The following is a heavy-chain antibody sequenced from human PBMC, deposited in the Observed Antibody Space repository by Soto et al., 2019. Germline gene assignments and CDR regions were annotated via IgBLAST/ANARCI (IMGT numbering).Heavy chain of an antibody. CDR3: ARGGRGSDY. D-gene: IGHD3-10*01. Sequence: EVQLVESGGGLVQPGGSLRLSCAASGFTFSSYWMHWVRQAPGKGLVWVARINIDGSTTNYAGSVKGRFTFSRDNAKNTLYLQMNSLRDEDTAVYYCARGGRGSDYWGQGTLVTVSS. V-gene: IGHV3-74*01. J-gene: IGHJ4*02. CDR2: INIDGSTT. CDR1: GFTFSSYW.